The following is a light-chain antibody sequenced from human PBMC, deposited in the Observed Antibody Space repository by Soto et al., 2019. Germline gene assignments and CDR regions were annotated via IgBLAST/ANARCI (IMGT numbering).Light chain of an antibody. CDR2: LNSDGSH. J-gene: IGLJ2*01. V-gene: IGLV4-69*01. Sequence: QPVLTQSPSASASLGASAKLTCTLSSGHSSYAIAWLQQQPEKGPRYLMKLNSDGSHNKGDGIPDRFSGSSSGAERYLTISSLQSEDEADYYCQTWGTGIRVFGGGTKLTVL. CDR3: QTWGTGIRV. CDR1: SGHSSYA.